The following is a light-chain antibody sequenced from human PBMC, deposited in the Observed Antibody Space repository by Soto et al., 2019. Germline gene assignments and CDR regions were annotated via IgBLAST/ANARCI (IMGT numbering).Light chain of an antibody. Sequence: EIQRSQSASTLSASVGDRVTITCRASQSISSWLAWYQQKPGKAPKLLIYKASSLESGVPSRFSGSGSGTEFTLTISSLQPDDFATYYCQQYNSYPWTFGQGTKVDIK. CDR2: KAS. V-gene: IGKV1-5*03. CDR1: QSISSW. J-gene: IGKJ1*01. CDR3: QQYNSYPWT.